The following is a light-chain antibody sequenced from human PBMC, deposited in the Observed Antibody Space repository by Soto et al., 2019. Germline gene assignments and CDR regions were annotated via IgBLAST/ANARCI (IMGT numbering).Light chain of an antibody. CDR3: PSYDSSLSGYV. V-gene: IGLV1-40*01. CDR1: SSNIGAGYD. CDR2: GNS. Sequence: QSVLTQPPSVSGAPGQRVTISCTASSSNIGAGYDVHWYQQLPGTAPKLLIYGNSNRPSGVPDRFSGSKSGTSASLAITGLQAEDEADYYCPSYDSSLSGYVFGTGTKVTVL. J-gene: IGLJ1*01.